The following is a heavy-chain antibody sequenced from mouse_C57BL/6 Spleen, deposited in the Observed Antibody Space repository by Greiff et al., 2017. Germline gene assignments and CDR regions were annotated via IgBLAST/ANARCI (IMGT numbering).Heavy chain of an antibody. Sequence: QVQLQQSGPGLVQPSQCLSISCTVSGFSLTSYGVHWVRQSPGKGLEWLGVIWSGGSTDYNAAVISRQSISKDNSKSQVFCRKNSLQADDTAIYYSARGGSSSPWFAYWGQGTLVTVSA. CDR2: IWSGGST. D-gene: IGHD1-1*01. V-gene: IGHV2-2*01. J-gene: IGHJ3*01. CDR3: ARGGSSSPWFAY. CDR1: GFSLTSYG.